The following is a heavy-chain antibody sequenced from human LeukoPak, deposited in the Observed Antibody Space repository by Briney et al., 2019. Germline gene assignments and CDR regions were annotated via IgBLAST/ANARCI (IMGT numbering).Heavy chain of an antibody. CDR3: ARRLRLRNPGGDAFDI. CDR2: IYTSGST. CDR1: GGSISSGSYY. V-gene: IGHV4-61*02. J-gene: IGHJ3*02. D-gene: IGHD3-16*01. Sequence: SETRSLTCTVSGGSISSGSYYWSWIRQPAGKGLEWIGRIYTSGSTNYNPSLKSRVTISVDTSKNQFSLKLSSVTAADTAVYYCARRLRLRNPGGDAFDIWGQGTVVTVSS.